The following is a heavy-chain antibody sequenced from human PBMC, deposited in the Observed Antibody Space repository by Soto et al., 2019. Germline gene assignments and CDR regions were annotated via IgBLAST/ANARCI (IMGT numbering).Heavy chain of an antibody. Sequence: PGGSLRLSCAPSGFPFSPYTMNLVRQSPGKGLEWVSSISSGGNIYYADSVKGRFTISRDHSLYLQMNSLRAEDTAVYYCARQHAWEYQAFFVYAMDVWGQGTRVTVSS. CDR3: ARQHAWEYQAFFVYAMDV. V-gene: IGHV3-21*01. D-gene: IGHD2-2*01. CDR2: ISSGGNI. J-gene: IGHJ6*02. CDR1: GFPFSPYT.